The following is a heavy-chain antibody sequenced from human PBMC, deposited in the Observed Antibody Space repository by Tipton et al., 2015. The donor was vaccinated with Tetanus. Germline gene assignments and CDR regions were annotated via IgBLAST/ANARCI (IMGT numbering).Heavy chain of an antibody. CDR2: IFHSGST. J-gene: IGHJ4*02. Sequence: TLSLTCTVSGGSMSNNYWSWIRQPPGKGLEWIAYIFHSGSTNYSPSLKSRVAISMDTSKNQISLKLSSVTAADTAVYYCARANYEYPKKGPFDSWGQGTVVIVSS. CDR3: ARANYEYPKKGPFDS. V-gene: IGHV4-59*01. D-gene: IGHD3-3*01. CDR1: GGSMSNNY.